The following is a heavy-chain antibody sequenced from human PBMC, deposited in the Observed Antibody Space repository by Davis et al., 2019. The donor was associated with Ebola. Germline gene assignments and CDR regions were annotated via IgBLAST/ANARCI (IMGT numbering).Heavy chain of an antibody. V-gene: IGHV5-10-1*01. CDR3: ARLMITFGRVIDPYYFDY. D-gene: IGHD3-16*02. Sequence: GESLKISCKGSGYSFTSYWISWVRQMPGKGLEWMGRIDPSDSYTNYSPSFQGHVTISADKSISTAYLQWSSLKASDTAMYYCARLMITFGRVIDPYYFDYWGQGTLVTVSS. J-gene: IGHJ4*02. CDR2: IDPSDSYT. CDR1: GYSFTSYW.